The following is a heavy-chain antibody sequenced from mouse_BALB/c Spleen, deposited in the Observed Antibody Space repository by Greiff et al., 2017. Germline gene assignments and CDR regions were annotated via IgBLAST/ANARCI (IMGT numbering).Heavy chain of an antibody. Sequence: EVQVVESGPGLVKPSQSLSLTCSVTGYSITSGYYWSWIRQFPGNKLEWMGYISYDGSNNYNPSLKNRISITRDTSKNQFFLQLNSVTTEDTATYYCAREEWLRRGFAYWGQGTLVTVSA. J-gene: IGHJ3*01. CDR2: ISYDGSN. D-gene: IGHD2-2*01. CDR3: AREEWLRRGFAY. V-gene: IGHV3-6*02. CDR1: GYSITSGYY.